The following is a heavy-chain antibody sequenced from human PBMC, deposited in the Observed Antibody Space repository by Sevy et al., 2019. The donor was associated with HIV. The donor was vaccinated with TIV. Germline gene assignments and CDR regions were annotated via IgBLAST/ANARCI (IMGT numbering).Heavy chain of an antibody. CDR2: FSFGCGKI. V-gene: IGHV3-23*01. CDR3: AGEGCTKPHDY. Sequence: GGSLRLSCAASGFTFSKYSMSWIRQTPGKGLEWVSTFSFGCGKINYVDSVKGRFTLSRDDSRNTFYLQMNSLRAEDTAIYYCAGEGCTKPHDYWGQGTVVTVSS. CDR1: GFTFSKYS. J-gene: IGHJ4*02. D-gene: IGHD2-8*01.